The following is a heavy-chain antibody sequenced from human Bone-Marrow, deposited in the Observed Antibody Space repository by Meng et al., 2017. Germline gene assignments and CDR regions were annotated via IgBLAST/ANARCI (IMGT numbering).Heavy chain of an antibody. D-gene: IGHD6-19*01. CDR2: INSDGSST. CDR1: GFTFSSYW. J-gene: IGHJ6*02. V-gene: IGHV3-74*01. Sequence: GGSLRLSCAASGFTFSSYWIHWVRQAPGKGLVWVSRINSDGSSTSYADSVKGRFTISRDNAKNTLYLQMNSLRAEDTAVYYCARDRSYSSGGGMDVWGQGTTVTVSS. CDR3: ARDRSYSSGGGMDV.